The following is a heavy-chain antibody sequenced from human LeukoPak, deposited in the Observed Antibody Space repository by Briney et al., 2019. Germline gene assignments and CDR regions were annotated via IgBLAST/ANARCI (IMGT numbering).Heavy chain of an antibody. CDR2: INPNSGGT. Sequence: ASVKVSCKASGYTFTGYYMHWVRQAPGQGLEWMGWINPNSGGTNYAQKFQGRVTMTRDTSISTAYMELSRLRSDDTAVYYCAREPIVVVPAATRGGAFDIWGQGTMVTVSS. V-gene: IGHV1-2*02. D-gene: IGHD2-2*01. CDR1: GYTFTGYY. CDR3: AREPIVVVPAATRGGAFDI. J-gene: IGHJ3*02.